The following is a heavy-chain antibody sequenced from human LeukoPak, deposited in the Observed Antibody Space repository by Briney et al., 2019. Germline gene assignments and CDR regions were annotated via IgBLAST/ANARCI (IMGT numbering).Heavy chain of an antibody. CDR2: ISGSAYNS. Sequence: PGGSLRLSCAASGFTFSSYGLSWVRQAPGKGLEWVSTISGSAYNSYYADSVKGRFTISRDNFANTLYLQMDNLRAEDTALYYCAKHSGSYFIYYIDSWGQGTLVTVSS. CDR3: AKHSGSYFIYYIDS. D-gene: IGHD1-26*01. V-gene: IGHV3-23*01. CDR1: GFTFSSYG. J-gene: IGHJ4*02.